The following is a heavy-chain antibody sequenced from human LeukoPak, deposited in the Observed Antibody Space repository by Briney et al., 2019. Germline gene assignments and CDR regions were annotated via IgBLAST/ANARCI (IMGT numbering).Heavy chain of an antibody. Sequence: ASVKVSCKASGYTFTSYGISWVGQAPGQGLEWMGWISAYNGNTNYAQKLQGRVTMTTDTSTSTAYMELRSLRSDDTAVYYCARESDSSSWYLGVNWFDPWGQGTLVTVSS. CDR3: ARESDSSSWYLGVNWFDP. D-gene: IGHD6-13*01. CDR2: ISAYNGNT. J-gene: IGHJ5*02. V-gene: IGHV1-18*01. CDR1: GYTFTSYG.